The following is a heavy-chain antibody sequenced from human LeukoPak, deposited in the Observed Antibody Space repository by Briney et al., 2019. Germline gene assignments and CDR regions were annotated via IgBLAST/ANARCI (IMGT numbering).Heavy chain of an antibody. J-gene: IGHJ6*04. CDR3: ARGTDMVREYGMDV. CDR2: IYYSGST. Sequence: SETLSLTCTVSGGSISSGGYYWRWVRQHPGRGLEWIGYIYYSGSTYYNPSLKSRVTISVDTSKNQFSLKLSSVTAADTAVYYCARGTDMVREYGMDVLGKGTTVTVSS. D-gene: IGHD3-10*01. CDR1: GGSISSGGYY. V-gene: IGHV4-31*03.